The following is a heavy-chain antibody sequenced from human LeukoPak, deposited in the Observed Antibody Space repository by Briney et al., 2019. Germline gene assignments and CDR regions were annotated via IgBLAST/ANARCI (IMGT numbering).Heavy chain of an antibody. CDR3: ASTLNRYSGFDP. V-gene: IGHV4-59*01. Sequence: SETLSLTCSVSGGSITYYYWSWIRQPPGKGLEWIGYIYYSGSTNYNPSLKSRVTISVDTSKNQFSLKLSSVTAADTAVYYCASTLNRYSGFDPWGQGTLVTVSS. CDR1: GGSITYYY. D-gene: IGHD1-26*01. CDR2: IYYSGST. J-gene: IGHJ5*02.